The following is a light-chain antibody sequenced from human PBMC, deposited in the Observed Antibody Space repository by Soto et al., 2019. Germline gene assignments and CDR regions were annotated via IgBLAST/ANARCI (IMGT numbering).Light chain of an antibody. CDR1: QSVSSTY. V-gene: IGKV3-20*01. CDR2: AAS. Sequence: EIVLTQSPDTLSLFPGERATLSCRASQSVSSTYLAWYQQKPGQAPRPLISAASSRATGTPDRFSGSGSGTDFTLTISRLEPEDFAVYYCQQYGSSRWTVGQGPKVEIK. CDR3: QQYGSSRWT. J-gene: IGKJ1*01.